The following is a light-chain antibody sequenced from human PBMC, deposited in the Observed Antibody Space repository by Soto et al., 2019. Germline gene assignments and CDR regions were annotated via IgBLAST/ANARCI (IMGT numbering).Light chain of an antibody. Sequence: EIVLTQSPGTLSLSPGERATLSCRASQSVSSSYLAWYQQKPGQAPRLLIYGASSRATGIPDRFSGSGSGTDFTLTISRLEREDFAVYYCQQYGSSRTFGQGTKVDIK. CDR3: QQYGSSRT. V-gene: IGKV3-20*01. J-gene: IGKJ1*01. CDR1: QSVSSSY. CDR2: GAS.